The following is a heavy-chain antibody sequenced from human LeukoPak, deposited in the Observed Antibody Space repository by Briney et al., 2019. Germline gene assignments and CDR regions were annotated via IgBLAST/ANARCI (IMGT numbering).Heavy chain of an antibody. CDR2: IFSSGST. V-gene: IGHV4-4*07. CDR1: GGSISNYY. CDR3: ARESRRSYCNEY. Sequence: SETLSLTCTVSGGSISNYYWSWIRQPAGKALEWIGRIFSSGSTNYNPSLKSRVTMSVDTSKNQFSLKLSSVTAADTAEYFCARESRRSYCNEYWGQGTLVTVSS. D-gene: IGHD2-2*01. J-gene: IGHJ4*02.